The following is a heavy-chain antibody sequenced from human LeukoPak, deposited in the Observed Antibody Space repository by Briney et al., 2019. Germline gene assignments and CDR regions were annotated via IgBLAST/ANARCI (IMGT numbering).Heavy chain of an antibody. J-gene: IGHJ4*02. CDR2: INPNSGGT. Sequence: ASVKVSCKASGYTFTGYYMHWVRQAPGRGLEWMGWINPNSGGTNYAQKFQGRVTMTRNTSISTAYMELSSLRSEDTAVYYCARRRGWGYFDYWGQGTLVTVSS. CDR3: ARRRGWGYFDY. CDR1: GYTFTGYY. V-gene: IGHV1-2*02. D-gene: IGHD6-19*01.